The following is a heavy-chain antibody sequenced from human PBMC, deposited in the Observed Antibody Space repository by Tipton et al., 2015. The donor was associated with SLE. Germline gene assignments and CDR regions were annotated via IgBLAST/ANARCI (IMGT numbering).Heavy chain of an antibody. D-gene: IGHD3-10*01. Sequence: QVQLVQSGAEVKKPGASVKVSCKASGYTFTSYDINWVRQATGQGLEWMGWMNPNSGNTGYAQKFQGRVTMTRNTSVSTAYMELSSLRSEDTAVYYCARAHRSGSYSKETEYFQHWGQGTLVTVSS. V-gene: IGHV1-8*02. CDR3: ARAHRSGSYSKETEYFQH. J-gene: IGHJ1*01. CDR2: MNPNSGNT. CDR1: GYTFTSYD.